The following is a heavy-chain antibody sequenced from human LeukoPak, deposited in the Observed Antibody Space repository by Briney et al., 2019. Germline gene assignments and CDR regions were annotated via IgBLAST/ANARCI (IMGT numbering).Heavy chain of an antibody. CDR3: TSPQADSGATYFRH. CDR2: IRSKANSYAT. Sequence: PGGSLRLSCAASVFTFSGSTIHWVRQASGKGLEWIGRIRSKANSYATAYAASVNGRFTISRDDAKNTAYLKMDSLKTEDTAVYYCTSPQADSGATYFRHWGQGTLVTVSS. J-gene: IGHJ1*01. V-gene: IGHV3-73*01. CDR1: VFTFSGST. D-gene: IGHD6-19*01.